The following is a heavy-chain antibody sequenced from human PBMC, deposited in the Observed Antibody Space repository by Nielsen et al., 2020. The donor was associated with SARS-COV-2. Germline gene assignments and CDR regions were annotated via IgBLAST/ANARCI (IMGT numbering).Heavy chain of an antibody. J-gene: IGHJ6*02. V-gene: IGHV3-23*01. CDR1: GFTFNTYA. D-gene: IGHD2/OR15-2a*01. CDR3: AKTLPEYLLSYYFNFYGVDV. Sequence: GGSLRLSCAASGFTFNTYAMSWVRQAPGKGLEWVTAISSGGGNTYYADSVKGRFTISRDNSKNTLYLQMNSLRVDDTAVYYCAKTLPEYLLSYYFNFYGVDVWGQGTTVTVSS. CDR2: ISSGGGNT.